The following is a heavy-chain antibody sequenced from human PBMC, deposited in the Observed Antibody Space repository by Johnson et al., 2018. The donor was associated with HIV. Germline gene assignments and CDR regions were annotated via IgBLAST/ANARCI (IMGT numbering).Heavy chain of an antibody. CDR1: GFTFSSYA. CDR3: AREEVTIFGVAYDAFDI. CDR2: IRYDGTNK. J-gene: IGHJ3*02. V-gene: IGHV3-30*04. Sequence: QVQLVESGGGVVQSGRSLRLSCAASGFTFSSYAMHWVRQAPGKGLEWVTFIRYDGTNKYYADSVKGRFTISRDNTKNSLYLQMNSLRAEDTAVYYCAREEVTIFGVAYDAFDIWGQGTMVTVSS. D-gene: IGHD3-3*01.